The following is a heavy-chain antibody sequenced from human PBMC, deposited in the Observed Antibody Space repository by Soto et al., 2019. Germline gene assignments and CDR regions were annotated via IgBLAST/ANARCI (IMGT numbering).Heavy chain of an antibody. V-gene: IGHV4-38-2*02. J-gene: IGHJ5*02. CDR2: IFYTGDT. CDR1: TYSISSGFF. CDR3: ARDTNSLDP. D-gene: IGHD1-1*01. Sequence: SETLSLTCSVSTYSISSGFFWGWIRQPPGKGLEWIGSIFYTGDTYYNPSLKRRITMSVDTSRNQFSLKLTSLTAADTAVYYCARDTNSLDPWGQGILVTVSS.